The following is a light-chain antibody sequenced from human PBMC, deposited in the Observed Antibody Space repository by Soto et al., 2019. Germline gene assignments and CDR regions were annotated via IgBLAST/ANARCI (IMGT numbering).Light chain of an antibody. Sequence: KRTTQSSSSLSASVGDRVTISCRASQSISTYLNWYQQKPGTAPRLLIYRASSVKSGVPPRFSGSGSGTDFTLTISSLQPEDFATYYCQQSYSTPWTFGQGTKVDI. CDR3: QQSYSTPWT. J-gene: IGKJ1*01. V-gene: IGKV1-39*01. CDR1: QSISTY. CDR2: RAS.